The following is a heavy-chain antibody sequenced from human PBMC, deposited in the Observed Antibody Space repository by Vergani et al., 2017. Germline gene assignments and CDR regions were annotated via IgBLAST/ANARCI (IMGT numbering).Heavy chain of an antibody. CDR3: ARDPLKGGYSYGYVNWFDP. Sequence: EVQLVESGGGLVKPGGSLRLSCAASGFTFSSYSMNWVRQAPGKGLEWVSSISSSSSYIYYADSVKGRFTISRDNAKTSLYLQMNSLRAEDTAVYYCARDPLKGGYSYGYVNWFDPWGQGTLVTVSS. D-gene: IGHD5-18*01. CDR1: GFTFSSYS. V-gene: IGHV3-21*01. J-gene: IGHJ5*02. CDR2: ISSSSSYI.